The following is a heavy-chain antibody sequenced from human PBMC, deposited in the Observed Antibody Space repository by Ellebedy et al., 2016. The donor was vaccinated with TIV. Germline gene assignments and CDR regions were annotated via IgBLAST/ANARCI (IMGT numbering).Heavy chain of an antibody. J-gene: IGHJ5*02. Sequence: MPSETLSLTCTVSGGSISSYYWSWIRQPPGKGLEWIGEINHSGSTNYNPSLKSRFTISVDTSKNQFTLKLSSVTAADTDVYYCARVNYYDSSGYYYFSSWFDPWGQGTLFTVSS. CDR3: ARVNYYDSSGYYYFSSWFDP. CDR1: GGSISSYY. CDR2: INHSGST. D-gene: IGHD3-22*01. V-gene: IGHV4-34*01.